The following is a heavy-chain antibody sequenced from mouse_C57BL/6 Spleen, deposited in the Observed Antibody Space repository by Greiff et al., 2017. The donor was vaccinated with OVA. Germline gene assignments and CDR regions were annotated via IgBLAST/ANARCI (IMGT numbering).Heavy chain of an antibody. V-gene: IGHV2-6*01. Sequence: VKLVESGPGLVAPSQSLSITCTVSGFSLTSYGVDWVRQSPGKGLEWLGVIWGVGSTNYNSALKSRLSISKDNSKSQVFLKMNSLQTDDTAMYYCASGGGSSEAWFAYWGQGTLVTVSA. D-gene: IGHD1-1*01. CDR2: IWGVGST. J-gene: IGHJ3*01. CDR1: GFSLTSYG. CDR3: ASGGGSSEAWFAY.